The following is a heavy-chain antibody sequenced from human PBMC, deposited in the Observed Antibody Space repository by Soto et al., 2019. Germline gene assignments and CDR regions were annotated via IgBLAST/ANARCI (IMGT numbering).Heavy chain of an antibody. D-gene: IGHD1-26*01. V-gene: IGHV3-15*01. CDR1: GFTFNDAW. CDR2: IKSKTDGGTT. Sequence: NPGGSLRLSCAVSGFTFNDAWMSWVRQAPGKGLEWVGRIKSKTDGGTTDYAAPVKGRFTISRDDSKNTLYLQMNRLKTEDTAVYYCTTDSKTGGSYHLGYWGKGALVTVSS. J-gene: IGHJ4*02. CDR3: TTDSKTGGSYHLGY.